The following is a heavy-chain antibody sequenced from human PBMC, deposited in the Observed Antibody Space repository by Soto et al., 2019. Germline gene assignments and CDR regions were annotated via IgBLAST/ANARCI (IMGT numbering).Heavy chain of an antibody. D-gene: IGHD3-22*01. CDR1: GYTFTSYG. V-gene: IGHV1-18*01. Sequence: ASVKVSCKASGYTFTSYGISWVRQAPGQELEWMGWISAYNGNTNYAQKLQGRVTMTTDTSTSTAYMELRSLRSDDTAVYYCARDDYYDSSGYGYYFDYWGQGTLVTVSS. CDR2: ISAYNGNT. J-gene: IGHJ4*02. CDR3: ARDDYYDSSGYGYYFDY.